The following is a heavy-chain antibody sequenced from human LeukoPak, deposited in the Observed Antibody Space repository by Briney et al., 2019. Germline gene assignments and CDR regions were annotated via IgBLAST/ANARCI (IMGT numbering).Heavy chain of an antibody. CDR2: IYGSDEKT. Sequence: GGSLRLSCVASGFTFSNYAMSWVRQAPGEGLELVSGIYGSDEKTVYGDAVKGRFTISRDNSKNTLYLQMNSLSAEDTAVYYCAKRGNPAVGHHYLDVWGKGTTVSVSS. J-gene: IGHJ6*03. D-gene: IGHD2-2*01. CDR3: AKRGNPAVGHHYLDV. CDR1: GFTFSNYA. V-gene: IGHV3-23*01.